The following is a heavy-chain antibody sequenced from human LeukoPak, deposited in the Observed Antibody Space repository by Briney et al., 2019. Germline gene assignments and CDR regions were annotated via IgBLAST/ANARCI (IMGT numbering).Heavy chain of an antibody. CDR3: ARDIKGQYQDAFDI. Sequence: GGSLRLSCAASGFTFSSYSMNWVRQAPGKGLEWVSHISSSSSTIYYADSVKGRFTISRGHAKNSVYLQMNSLRAEDTAVYYCARDIKGQYQDAFDIWGQGTMVTVSS. V-gene: IGHV3-48*04. CDR2: ISSSSSTI. J-gene: IGHJ3*02. CDR1: GFTFSSYS. D-gene: IGHD2-2*01.